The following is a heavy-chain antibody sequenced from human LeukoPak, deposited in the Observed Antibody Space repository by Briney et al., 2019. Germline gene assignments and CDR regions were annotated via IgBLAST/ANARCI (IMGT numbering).Heavy chain of an antibody. CDR1: GGSFSGYY. D-gene: IGHD3-10*01. Sequence: SETLSLTCAVYGGSFSGYYWSWIRQPPGKGLEWIGEINHSGSTNYNPSLKSRVTISVGTSKNQFSLKLSSVTAADTAVYYCARDRMVRGVLYYFDYWGQGTLVTVSS. J-gene: IGHJ4*02. V-gene: IGHV4-34*01. CDR2: INHSGST. CDR3: ARDRMVRGVLYYFDY.